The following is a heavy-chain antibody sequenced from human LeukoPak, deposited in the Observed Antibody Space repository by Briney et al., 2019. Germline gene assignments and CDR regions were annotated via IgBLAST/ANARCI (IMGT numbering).Heavy chain of an antibody. CDR2: ITSRGTTI. CDR1: GFTFSSYE. D-gene: IGHD6-19*01. Sequence: GGSLRLSCAASGFTFSSYEMKWVRQAPGKGREGGSLITSRGTTIYYAHSVKGRFTISRDNANNSLYLQMNSLRADDTAVYYCARPYSSGWDNWFDPWGQGTLVTVSS. V-gene: IGHV3-48*03. CDR3: ARPYSSGWDNWFDP. J-gene: IGHJ5*02.